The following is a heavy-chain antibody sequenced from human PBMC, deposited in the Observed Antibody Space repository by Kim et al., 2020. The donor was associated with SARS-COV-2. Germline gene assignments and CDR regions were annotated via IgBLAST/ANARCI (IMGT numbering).Heavy chain of an antibody. J-gene: IGHJ5*02. CDR3: ATCFMIVGKKNWFDP. V-gene: IGHV1-24*01. CDR2: FDPEDGET. CDR1: GYTLTELS. D-gene: IGHD3-22*01. Sequence: ASVKVSCKVSGYTLTELSMHWVRQAPGKGLEWMGGFDPEDGETIYAQKFQGRVTMTEETSTDTAYMELSSLRSEDTAVYYCATCFMIVGKKNWFDPWGQGTLVTVSS.